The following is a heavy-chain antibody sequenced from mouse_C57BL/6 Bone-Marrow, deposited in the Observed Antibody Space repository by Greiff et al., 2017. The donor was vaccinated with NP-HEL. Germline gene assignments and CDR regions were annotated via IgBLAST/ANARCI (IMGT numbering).Heavy chain of an antibody. CDR2: INPNNGGT. J-gene: IGHJ4*01. V-gene: IGHV1-26*01. CDR1: GYTFTDYY. CDR3: ARRGITTVVPPMDY. Sequence: EVQLQQSGPELVKPGASVKISCKASGYTFTDYYMNWVKQSHGKSLEWIGDINPNNGGTSYNQKFKGKATLTVDKSSSTAYMELRSLTSEDSAVYYCARRGITTVVPPMDYWGQGTSVTVSS. D-gene: IGHD1-1*01.